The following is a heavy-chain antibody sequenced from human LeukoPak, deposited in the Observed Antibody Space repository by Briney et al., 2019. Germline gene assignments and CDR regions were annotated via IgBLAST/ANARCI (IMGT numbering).Heavy chain of an antibody. CDR3: ARVSHCSGGSCYFDY. V-gene: IGHV4-34*01. CDR2: INHSGST. CDR1: GGSISGYY. D-gene: IGHD2-15*01. J-gene: IGHJ4*02. Sequence: SETLSLTCAVYGGSISGYYWSWIRQPPGKGLEWIGEINHSGSTNYNPSLKSRVTISVDTSKNQFSLKLSSVTAADTAVYYCARVSHCSGGSCYFDYWGQGTLVTVSS.